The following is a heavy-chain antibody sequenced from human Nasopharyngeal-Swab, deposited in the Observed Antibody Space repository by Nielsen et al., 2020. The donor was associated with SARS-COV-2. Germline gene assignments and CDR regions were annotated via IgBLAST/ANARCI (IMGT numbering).Heavy chain of an antibody. D-gene: IGHD2-15*01. Sequence: GGSLRLSCVASGFSFRDYGMHWVRQTPGKGLEWVAVIWYDGIKKYYGDSVKGRFTISRDISMNILYLQMNSLRVEDTAVYYCARDSDTNSQYSQFDYWGQGTQVTVSS. CDR3: ARDSDTNSQYSQFDY. CDR1: GFSFRDYG. V-gene: IGHV3-33*01. CDR2: IWYDGIKK. J-gene: IGHJ4*02.